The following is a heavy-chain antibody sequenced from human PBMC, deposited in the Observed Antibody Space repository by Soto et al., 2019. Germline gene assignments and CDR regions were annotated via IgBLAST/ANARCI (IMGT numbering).Heavy chain of an antibody. V-gene: IGHV4-30-4*01. CDR2: IYYTGSA. D-gene: IGHD1-26*01. Sequence: PSETLSLTCTVSSGSISSADYYWSWIRQPPGNGLEWIGYIYYTGSAYYNPSLKSRVTMSVDTSKNQFSLKVTSVTAADTAVYYCASGGSSNWFDPWGQGTLVTVSS. J-gene: IGHJ5*02. CDR3: ASGGSSNWFDP. CDR1: SGSISSADYY.